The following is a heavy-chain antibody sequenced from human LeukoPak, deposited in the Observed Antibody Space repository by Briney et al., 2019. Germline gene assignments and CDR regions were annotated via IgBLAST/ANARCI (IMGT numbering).Heavy chain of an antibody. CDR2: IDPSDSYT. CDR3: ARSGYSSSWPHPSMWFDP. V-gene: IGHV5-10-1*01. CDR1: GYSSTCYW. J-gene: IGHJ5*02. Sequence: GESLRISCKGSGYSSTCYWISWVRQMPGKGLEWMGRIDPSDSYTNYSPSFQGHVTISADKSISTAYLQWSSLKASDTAMYYCARSGYSSSWPHPSMWFDPWGQGTLVTVSS. D-gene: IGHD6-13*01.